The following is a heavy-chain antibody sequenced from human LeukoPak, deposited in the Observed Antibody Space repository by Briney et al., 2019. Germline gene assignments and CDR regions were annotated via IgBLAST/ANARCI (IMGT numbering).Heavy chain of an antibody. D-gene: IGHD3-22*01. CDR1: GFTFSRYW. Sequence: PGGSLRLSCAISGFTFSRYWMTWVRQAPGKGLECVAIIKPDGSESYYGDSVKGRFTISRDSAKDSLYLQMKSLRAEDTAVYYCARDLTMIVPGAFDIWGHGTTVIVSS. V-gene: IGHV3-7*01. CDR3: ARDLTMIVPGAFDI. J-gene: IGHJ3*02. CDR2: IKPDGSES.